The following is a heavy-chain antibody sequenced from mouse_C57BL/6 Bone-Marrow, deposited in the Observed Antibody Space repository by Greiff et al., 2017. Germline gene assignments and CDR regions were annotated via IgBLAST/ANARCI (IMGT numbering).Heavy chain of an antibody. CDR1: GYTFTSYG. CDR2: IYPRSGNT. CDR3: ARGGWDGFFDD. V-gene: IGHV1-81*01. D-gene: IGHD4-1*01. Sequence: QVQLQQSGAELARPGASVKLSCKASGYTFTSYGISWVKQRTGQGLEWIGEIYPRSGNTYYNEKFKGTATLTADKSSSTAYMELRRLTSEDSAVXFCARGGWDGFFDDWGPGTTLTVSS. J-gene: IGHJ2*01.